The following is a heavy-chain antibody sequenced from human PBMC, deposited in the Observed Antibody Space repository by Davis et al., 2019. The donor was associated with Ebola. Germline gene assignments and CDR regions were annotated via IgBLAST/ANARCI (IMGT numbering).Heavy chain of an antibody. CDR3: AKVVAEEVRGVIDYYYGMDV. CDR2: IVVGSGNT. J-gene: IGHJ6*02. V-gene: IGHV1-58*01. D-gene: IGHD3-10*01. Sequence: AASVKVSCKASGFTFTSSAVQWVRQARGQRLEWIGWIVVGSGNTNYAQKFQERVTITRDMSTSTAYMELSSLRSEDTAVYYCAKVVAEEVRGVIDYYYGMDVWGQGTTVTVSS. CDR1: GFTFTSSA.